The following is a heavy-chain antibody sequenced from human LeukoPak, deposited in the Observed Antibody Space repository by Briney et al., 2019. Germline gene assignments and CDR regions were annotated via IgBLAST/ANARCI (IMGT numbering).Heavy chain of an antibody. CDR1: GYIFTGYY. CDR2: INPNSGDT. CDR3: ARTYDSSGYYLSDAFDI. D-gene: IGHD3-22*01. V-gene: IGHV1-2*02. J-gene: IGHJ3*02. Sequence: ASVKVSCKASGYIFTGYYMHWVRQAPGQGLEWMGWINPNSGDTNYAQKFQGRVTMTRDTSISAAYMELSRLRSDDTAVYYCARTYDSSGYYLSDAFDIWGQGTMVTVSS.